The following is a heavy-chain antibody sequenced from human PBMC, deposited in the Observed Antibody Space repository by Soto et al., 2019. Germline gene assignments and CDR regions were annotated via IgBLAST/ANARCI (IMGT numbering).Heavy chain of an antibody. CDR2: ITGSSDYT. D-gene: IGHD1-1*01. Sequence: GGSLRLSCAASGFSFSDYTMNWFRQAPGKGLEWVSSITGSSDYTYYSGSVTGRFTISRDNANNSLFLQMSSLRSEDTAVYYCARERGTPILEGDYYYYYGMDVWGQGTTVTVSS. V-gene: IGHV3-21*04. CDR3: ARERGTPILEGDYYYYYGMDV. CDR1: GFSFSDYT. J-gene: IGHJ6*02.